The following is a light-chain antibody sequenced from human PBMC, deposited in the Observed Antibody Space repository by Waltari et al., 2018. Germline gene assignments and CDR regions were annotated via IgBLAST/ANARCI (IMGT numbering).Light chain of an antibody. CDR3: SSFTGGSNVL. J-gene: IGLJ2*01. CDR2: DVS. Sequence: QSALTQPASVSGSPGQSITISCTGTSSDFVSWYQRYPGKAPKLMIFDVSNRPSGVSDRFSGSKSANMASLTISGLRAEDEAAYYCSSFTGGSNVLFGGGTKLTVL. V-gene: IGLV2-14*03. CDR1: SSDFV.